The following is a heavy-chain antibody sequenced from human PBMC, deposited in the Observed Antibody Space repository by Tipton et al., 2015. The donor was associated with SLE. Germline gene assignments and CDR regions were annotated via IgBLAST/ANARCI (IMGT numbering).Heavy chain of an antibody. CDR1: GASVSSHY. V-gene: IGHV4-59*02. J-gene: IGHJ3*02. CDR3: ARDPAVAGTSAFDI. CDR2: IHYSGIT. Sequence: TLSLTCTVYGASVSSHYWSWIRQPPGKGLEWIAYIHYSGITNYNPSLKSRVTISVDTSKNHFSLKLSSVTAADTAVYYCARDPAVAGTSAFDIWGQGTMVTVSS. D-gene: IGHD6-19*01.